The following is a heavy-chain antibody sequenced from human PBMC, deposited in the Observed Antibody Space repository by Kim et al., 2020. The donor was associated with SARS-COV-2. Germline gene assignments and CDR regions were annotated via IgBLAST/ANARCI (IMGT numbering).Heavy chain of an antibody. Sequence: GGSLRLSCAGSGFTFSDFAIPLVRRAPFKFLSSFSSTTRRFYGSFYADSVEGRFTISRDNSKNTLYLQMNSLRLEDTSVYYCVRYGRNYGAVLWGQGTLVIVSS. CDR1: GFTFSDFA. J-gene: IGHJ4*02. CDR3: VRYGRNYGAVL. V-gene: IGHV3-64D*06. CDR2: TTRRFYGS. D-gene: IGHD1-7*01.